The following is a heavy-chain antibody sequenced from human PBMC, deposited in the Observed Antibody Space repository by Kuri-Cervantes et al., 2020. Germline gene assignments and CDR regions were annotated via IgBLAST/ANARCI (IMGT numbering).Heavy chain of an antibody. D-gene: IGHD3-22*01. J-gene: IGHJ4*02. CDR3: ARSEGGYYAGVDY. CDR2: INAGNGNT. V-gene: IGHV1-3*01. Sequence: ASVKVSCKASGYTFTGYYMHWVRQAPGQRLEWMGWINAGNGNTKYSQKFQGRVTITADESTSTAYMELSSLRSEDTAVYYCARSEGGYYAGVDYWGQGTLVTVSS. CDR1: GYTFTGYY.